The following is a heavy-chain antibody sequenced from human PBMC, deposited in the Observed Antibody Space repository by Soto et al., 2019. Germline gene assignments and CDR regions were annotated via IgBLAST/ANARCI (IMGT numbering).Heavy chain of an antibody. V-gene: IGHV3-74*01. D-gene: IGHD1-26*01. CDR2: LNRDGSRT. J-gene: IGHJ4*02. Sequence: AQLVESGGGLVQPGGSLRLSCAASGFTFSNYWMHWVRQVPGQGPVWVSRLNRDGSRTDYADSVRGRFTIFRDNARNTLYLQMNSLGAEDTAMYFCGRDLGGAGSYWGQGTLVTVSS. CDR3: GRDLGGAGSY. CDR1: GFTFSNYW.